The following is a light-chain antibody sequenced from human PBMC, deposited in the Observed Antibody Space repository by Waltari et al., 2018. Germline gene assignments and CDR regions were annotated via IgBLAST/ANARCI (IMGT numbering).Light chain of an antibody. CDR1: QRVSSY. CDR2: DAS. J-gene: IGKJ4*01. V-gene: IGKV3-11*01. Sequence: EIVLTQSPATLSLSPGERATLPCRDSQRVSSYLAWYQQKPGQAPRLLIYDASHRATGIPARFSGSGSGTEFTLSISSLEPEDFAVYYCQQRSNWPPLTFGGGTKVEIK. CDR3: QQRSNWPPLT.